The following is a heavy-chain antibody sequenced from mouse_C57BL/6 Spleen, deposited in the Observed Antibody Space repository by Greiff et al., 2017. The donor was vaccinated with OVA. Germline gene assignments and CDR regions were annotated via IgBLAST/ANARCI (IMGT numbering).Heavy chain of an antibody. CDR3: ARRDLYGSSYHFVL. D-gene: IGHD1-1*01. V-gene: IGHV5-17*01. Sequence: EVQGVESGGGLVKPGGSLKLSCAASGFTFSDYGMHGVRQAPEKGMEWVAYISSGSSTIYYADTVKGRITISRDNAKTTLFLRMTILRSEDTALYCCARRDLYGSSYHFVLWGQGTTLTVSS. CDR1: GFTFSDYG. J-gene: IGHJ2*01. CDR2: ISSGSSTI.